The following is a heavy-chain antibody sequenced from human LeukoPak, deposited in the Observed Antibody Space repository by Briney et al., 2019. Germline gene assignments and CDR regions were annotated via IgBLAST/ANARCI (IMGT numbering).Heavy chain of an antibody. Sequence: GGSLRLSCAASGFDIRSYGMRWVRQAPGKGLEWLAFILWGGGRHYYADSVKGWFTISRDTSKKILYLQMNSLRGDDTAVYYCAKREAVATMSDFDYWGQGTLVIVSP. V-gene: IGHV3-30*02. CDR3: AKREAVATMSDFDY. CDR2: ILWGGGRH. CDR1: GFDIRSYG. D-gene: IGHD6-19*01. J-gene: IGHJ4*02.